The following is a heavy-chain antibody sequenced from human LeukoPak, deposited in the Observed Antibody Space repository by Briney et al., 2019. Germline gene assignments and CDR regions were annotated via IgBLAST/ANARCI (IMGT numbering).Heavy chain of an antibody. CDR2: ISAYNGNT. Sequence: ASVKVSCKASGDTFTSYGISWVRQAPGQGLEWMGWISAYNGNTNYAQKLQGRVTMTTDTSTSTAYMELRSLRSDDTAVYYCARPITGTGYYYMDVWGKGTTVTVSS. CDR1: GDTFTSYG. D-gene: IGHD1-20*01. J-gene: IGHJ6*03. CDR3: ARPITGTGYYYMDV. V-gene: IGHV1-18*01.